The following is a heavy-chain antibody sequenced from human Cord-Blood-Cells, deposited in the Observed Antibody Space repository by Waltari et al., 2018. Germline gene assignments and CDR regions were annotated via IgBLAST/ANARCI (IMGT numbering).Heavy chain of an antibody. CDR3: AREGYSSSSVGLDWFDP. V-gene: IGHV1-2*02. J-gene: IGHJ5*02. Sequence: QVQLVQSGAEVKKQGASVKVSCKASGYTFTGYYMHWVRQAPGQGLEWMGWINPNSGGTNYAQKLQGRVTMTRDTSISTAYMELSRLRSDDTAVYYCAREGYSSSSVGLDWFDPWGQGTLVTVSS. D-gene: IGHD6-6*01. CDR2: INPNSGGT. CDR1: GYTFTGYY.